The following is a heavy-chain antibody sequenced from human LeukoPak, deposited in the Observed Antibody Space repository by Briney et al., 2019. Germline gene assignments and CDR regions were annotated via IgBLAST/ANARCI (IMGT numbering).Heavy chain of an antibody. CDR3: ARVSDILTSFGGAISHFDY. D-gene: IGHD3-16*01. CDR1: GDSLNDSQ. V-gene: IGHV4-34*01. J-gene: IGHJ4*02. Sequence: KASETLSLTCTYGDSLNDSQWGWIRQTPGKGLEWIGEINHSGGTQYNPSLWSRLTISIDTSRNKFSLQLTSVTAADTGVYFCARVSDILTSFGGAISHFDYWGQGALVTVSS. CDR2: INHSGGT.